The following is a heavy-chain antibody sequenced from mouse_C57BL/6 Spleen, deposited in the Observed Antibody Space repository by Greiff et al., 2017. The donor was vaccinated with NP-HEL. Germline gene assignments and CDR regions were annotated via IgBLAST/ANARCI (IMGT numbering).Heavy chain of an antibody. J-gene: IGHJ4*01. CDR3: ARGRPYYAMDY. CDR1: GYAFTNYL. V-gene: IGHV1-54*01. CDR2: INPGSGGT. Sequence: VQLKESGAELVRPGTSVKVSCKASGYAFTNYLIEWVKQRPGQGLEWIGVINPGSGGTNYNEKFKGKATLTADKSSSTAYMQLSSLTSEDSAVYFCARGRPYYAMDYWGQGTSVTVSS.